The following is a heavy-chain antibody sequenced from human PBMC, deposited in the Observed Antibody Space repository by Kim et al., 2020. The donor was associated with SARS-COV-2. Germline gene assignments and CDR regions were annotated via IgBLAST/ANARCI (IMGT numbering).Heavy chain of an antibody. CDR1: GGSISSGGYY. V-gene: IGHV4-31*03. CDR3: ARSVRGVMGNDY. Sequence: SETLSLTCTVSGGSISSGGYYWSWIRQHPGKGLEWIGYIYYSGSTYYNPSLKSRVTISVDTSQNQFSLKLSSVTAADTAVYYCARSVRGVMGNDYWGQGTLVTVPS. CDR2: IYYSGST. D-gene: IGHD3-10*01. J-gene: IGHJ4*02.